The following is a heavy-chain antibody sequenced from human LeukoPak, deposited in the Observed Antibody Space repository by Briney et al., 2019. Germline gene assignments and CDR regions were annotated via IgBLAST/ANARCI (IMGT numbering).Heavy chain of an antibody. Sequence: SETLSLTCAVYGGSFSGYYWSWIRQPPGKGLEWIGEINHSGSTNYNPSLKSRVTISVDTSKNQFSLKLSSVTAADTAVYYCARFGYSSSTRHPSHYYYYYYMDVWGKGTTVTVSS. V-gene: IGHV4-34*01. CDR1: GGSFSGYY. D-gene: IGHD6-6*01. CDR3: ARFGYSSSTRHPSHYYYYYYMDV. CDR2: INHSGST. J-gene: IGHJ6*03.